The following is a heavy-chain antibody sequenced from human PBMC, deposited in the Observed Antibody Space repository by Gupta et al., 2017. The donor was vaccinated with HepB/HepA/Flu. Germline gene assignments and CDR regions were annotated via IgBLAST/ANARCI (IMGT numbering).Heavy chain of an antibody. V-gene: IGHV3-33*01. CDR2: ILNAGSTN. CDR3: ARYYDLPGNNFDN. J-gene: IGHJ4*02. D-gene: IGHD3-16*01. CDR1: GFTCSSYG. Sequence: QVQLEHSGGGVVKPGMRLRLSCSPSGFTCSSYGMHWVRQAPGKGLEWVAVILNAGSTNRLADSVKSRFTISTDNVYNILKLQMARLTATYTAVYCGARYYDLPGNNFDNWGQGTLVTVAS.